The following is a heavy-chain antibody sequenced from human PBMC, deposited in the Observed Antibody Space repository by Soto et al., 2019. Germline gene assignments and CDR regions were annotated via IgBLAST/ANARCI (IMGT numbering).Heavy chain of an antibody. Sequence: ASVKVSCKASGYTFTSYGISWVRQAPGQGLEWMGWISAYNGNTNYAQKLQGRVTMTTDTPTSTAYMELRSLRSDDTAVHYCARDGVDCSSTSCYRNLYFDYWGQGTLVTVSS. J-gene: IGHJ4*02. CDR3: ARDGVDCSSTSCYRNLYFDY. CDR2: ISAYNGNT. V-gene: IGHV1-18*01. CDR1: GYTFTSYG. D-gene: IGHD2-2*02.